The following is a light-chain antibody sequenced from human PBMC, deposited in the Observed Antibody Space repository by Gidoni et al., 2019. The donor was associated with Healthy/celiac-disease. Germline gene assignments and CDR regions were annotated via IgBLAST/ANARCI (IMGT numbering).Light chain of an antibody. J-gene: IGKJ4*01. CDR3: QQSYSTPRT. CDR2: AAS. CDR1: QSISSY. V-gene: IGKV1-39*01. Sequence: DIQMTQSPSSLSASVGDRVPIPCRASQSISSYLNWDQQKPGKAPKLMIYAASSLQSGVPSRFSGSGSGTYFILTISRLQPEDFATYYCQQSYSTPRTFGGGTKVEIK.